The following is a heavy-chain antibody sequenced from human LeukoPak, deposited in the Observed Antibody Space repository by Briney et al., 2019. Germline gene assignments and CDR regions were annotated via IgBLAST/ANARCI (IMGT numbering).Heavy chain of an antibody. Sequence: GGSLRLSCVDSRFTFSRSVMCWVCPAPGGGLEWVSAIIGRGGSTYYADSVKGRFTISRDNSQNALYLQMNSLRAEDTAVYYCATEAERPGYSSGLGFDYWGQGTLVTVSS. CDR2: IIGRGGST. D-gene: IGHD6-19*01. CDR3: ATEAERPGYSSGLGFDY. J-gene: IGHJ4*02. V-gene: IGHV3-23*01. CDR1: RFTFSRSV.